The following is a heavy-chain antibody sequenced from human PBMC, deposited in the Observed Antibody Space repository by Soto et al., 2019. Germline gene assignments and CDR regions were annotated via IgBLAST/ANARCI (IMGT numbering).Heavy chain of an antibody. CDR3: ATDLGYCSSTSCHNWFDP. CDR2: ISAYNGNT. CDR1: GYTFTSYG. D-gene: IGHD2-2*01. V-gene: IGHV1-18*01. J-gene: IGHJ5*02. Sequence: EASVKVSCKASGYTFTSYGISWVRQAPGQGLEWMGWISAYNGNTNYAQKLQGRVTMTTDTSTSTAYMELRSLRSDDTAVYYCATDLGYCSSTSCHNWFDPWGQGTLVTVSS.